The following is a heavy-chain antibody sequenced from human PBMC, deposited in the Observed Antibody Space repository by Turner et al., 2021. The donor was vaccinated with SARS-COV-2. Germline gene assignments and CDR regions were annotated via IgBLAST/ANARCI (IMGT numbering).Heavy chain of an antibody. J-gene: IGHJ3*02. V-gene: IGHV3-21*01. CDR2: ISSSSSFI. CDR3: ARAEEHSREWLVPKIPFDI. CDR1: GFTFSSYS. D-gene: IGHD6-19*01. Sequence: EVQLVESGGGLVKPGGSRRLSCAASGFTFSSYSMNWVRQAPVKGLECVSSISSSSSFIYYPDSVKGRFTISRDNAKNSLYLQMNSLRAEDTAVYYCARAEEHSREWLVPKIPFDIWGQGTMVTVSS.